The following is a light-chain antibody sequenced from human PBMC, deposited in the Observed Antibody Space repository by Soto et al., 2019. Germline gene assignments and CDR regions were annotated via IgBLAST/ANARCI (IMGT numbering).Light chain of an antibody. CDR1: QTVDSN. J-gene: IGKJ1*01. CDR2: GAS. CDR3: QQYGSSPRT. V-gene: IGKV3-20*01. Sequence: TQSPETLSVSPGERATLSCRASQTVDSNLAWYQQKPGQAPRLLIYGASTRATGIPARFSGSGSGTDFTLTISSLEPEDFAVYYCQQYGSSPRTFGQGTKVDI.